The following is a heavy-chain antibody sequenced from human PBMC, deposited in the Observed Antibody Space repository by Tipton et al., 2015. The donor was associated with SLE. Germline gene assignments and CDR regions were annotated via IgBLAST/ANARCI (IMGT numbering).Heavy chain of an antibody. V-gene: IGHV4-38-2*01. CDR1: DHSIISGFF. J-gene: IGHJ3*02. CDR2: IYHIGTT. Sequence: TLSLTCVVSDHSIISGFFWAWLRQSPGKGLEWIGSIYHIGTTYYNPSLKSRVTMSVDTSKDQFSLRLSSVTAADTAVYYCATSDYGDYRESTFNIWGQGTMVTVSS. D-gene: IGHD4-17*01. CDR3: ATSDYGDYRESTFNI.